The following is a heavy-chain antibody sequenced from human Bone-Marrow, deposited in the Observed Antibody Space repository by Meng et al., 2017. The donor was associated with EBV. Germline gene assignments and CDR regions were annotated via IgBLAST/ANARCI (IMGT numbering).Heavy chain of an antibody. CDR3: AMGLATDFDY. CDR1: GYTFTGYY. CDR2: INPNSGGT. Sequence: VQSGAEVKKPGASMKVSCKASGYTFTGYYIHWVRQAPGQGLEWVGWINPNSGGTNYAEKFQGRVTMTRDTSITTAFMELSSLKSDDTAVYYCAMGLATDFDYWGQGTLVTVSS. V-gene: IGHV1-2*02. J-gene: IGHJ4*02. D-gene: IGHD5-12*01.